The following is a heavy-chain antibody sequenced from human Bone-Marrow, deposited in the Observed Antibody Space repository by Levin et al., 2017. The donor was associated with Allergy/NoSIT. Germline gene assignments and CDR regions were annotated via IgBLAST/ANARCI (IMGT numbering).Heavy chain of an antibody. D-gene: IGHD7-27*01. CDR1: GGSISSGDYY. V-gene: IGHV4-30-4*01. CDR2: IYYSGST. CDR3: ARGILGSTNWYFDL. J-gene: IGHJ2*01. Sequence: SETLSLTCTVSGGSISSGDYYWSWIRQPPGKGLEWIGYIYYSGSTYYNPSLKSRVTISVDTSKNQFSLKLSSVTAADTAVYYCARGILGSTNWYFDLWGRGTLVTVSS.